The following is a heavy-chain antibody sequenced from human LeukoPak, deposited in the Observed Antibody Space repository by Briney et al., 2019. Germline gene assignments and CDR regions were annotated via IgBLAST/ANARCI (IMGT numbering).Heavy chain of an antibody. CDR1: GYTFTSYD. D-gene: IGHD3-3*01. Sequence: ASVKVSCKASGYTFTSYDINWVRQATGQGLEWMGWMNPNSGNTGYAQKFQGRVTMTRNTSISTAYMELSSLRSEDTAVYYCARGLMDFWSGYFYYYSGMDVWGQGTTVTVSS. CDR3: ARGLMDFWSGYFYYYSGMDV. CDR2: MNPNSGNT. V-gene: IGHV1-8*01. J-gene: IGHJ6*02.